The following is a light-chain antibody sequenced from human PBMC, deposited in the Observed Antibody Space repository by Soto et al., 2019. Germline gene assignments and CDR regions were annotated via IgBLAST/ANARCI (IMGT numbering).Light chain of an antibody. Sequence: DIRVTQSPSSLSTSVGDRVTITCRASQTITTSLNWYQQKPGKAPKLLIYAASSLQSGVPSRFSGSGSGTDFTLTISSLQPEDFATYYCQQSDTFGPGTKSGYQT. CDR1: QTITTS. J-gene: IGKJ3*01. CDR3: QQSDT. V-gene: IGKV1-39*01. CDR2: AAS.